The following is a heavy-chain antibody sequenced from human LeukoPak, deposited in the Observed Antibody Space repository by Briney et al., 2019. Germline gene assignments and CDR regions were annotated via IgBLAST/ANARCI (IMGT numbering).Heavy chain of an antibody. CDR1: GFPFSSYA. J-gene: IGHJ3*02. CDR3: AKDWSNYGGNSEAAFDI. V-gene: IGHV3-30-3*01. CDR2: ISYDGSNK. Sequence: GGTLRLSCGASGFPFSSYAMHWVRHAPGKGLEWVAVISYDGSNKYYADSVKGRFTISRDNSKNTLYLQMNSLRAEDMAVYYCAKDWSNYGGNSEAAFDIWGQGTMVTVSS. D-gene: IGHD4-23*01.